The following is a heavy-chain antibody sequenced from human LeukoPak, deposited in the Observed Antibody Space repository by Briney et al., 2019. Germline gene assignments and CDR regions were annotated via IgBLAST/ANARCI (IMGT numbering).Heavy chain of an antibody. D-gene: IGHD2-2*01. CDR3: ARLKLLWSNYFDY. CDR1: GFTFSSYW. V-gene: IGHV3-74*01. J-gene: IGHJ4*02. Sequence: GGSLRLSCAASGFTFSSYWMHWVRQAPGKGLVWVSRINSDGSSTSYADSVKGRFTISRDNAKNTLYLQMNSLRAEDTAVYYCARLKLLWSNYFDYWGQGTLVTVSS. CDR2: INSDGSST.